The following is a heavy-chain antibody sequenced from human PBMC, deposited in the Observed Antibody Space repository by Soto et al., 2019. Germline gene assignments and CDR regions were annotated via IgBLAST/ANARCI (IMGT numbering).Heavy chain of an antibody. D-gene: IGHD6-19*01. CDR2: INGGNGIT. Sequence: ASVKVSCKASGYSFTTYSIHWVRQAPGQRLEWMGLINGGNGITKFSQKFQDRVTITRDTSASTAYMELSSLRSEDTAVYYCAREKEYSSGPTFDYWGQGSLVTVS. CDR1: GYSFTTYS. V-gene: IGHV1-3*01. J-gene: IGHJ4*02. CDR3: AREKEYSSGPTFDY.